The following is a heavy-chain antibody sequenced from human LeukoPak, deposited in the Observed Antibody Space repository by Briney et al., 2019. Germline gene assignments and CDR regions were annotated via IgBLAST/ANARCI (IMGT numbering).Heavy chain of an antibody. CDR1: GVSISSYY. J-gene: IGHJ5*02. D-gene: IGHD6-13*01. V-gene: IGHV4-59*01. Sequence: SETLSLTCTVSGVSISSYYWSWIRQPPGKGLEWIGYIYYSGSTNYNPSLKSRVTISVDTSKNQFSLKLSSVTAADTAVYYCARLGSSFWFDPWGQGTLVTVSS. CDR2: IYYSGST. CDR3: ARLGSSFWFDP.